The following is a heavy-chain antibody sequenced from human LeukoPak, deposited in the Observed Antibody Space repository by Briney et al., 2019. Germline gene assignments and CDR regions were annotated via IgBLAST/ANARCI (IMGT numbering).Heavy chain of an antibody. CDR1: GGSISSGGYY. CDR3: ARGSSPYYYYYYGMDV. Sequence: SETLSLTCTVSGGSISSGGYYWSWIRQHPGKGLEWIGYIYYSGSTYYNPSLKSRVTISVDTSKNQFSLKLSSVTAADTAVYYCARGSSPYYYYYYGMDVWGQGTTVTVSS. V-gene: IGHV4-31*03. D-gene: IGHD2-2*01. J-gene: IGHJ6*02. CDR2: IYYSGST.